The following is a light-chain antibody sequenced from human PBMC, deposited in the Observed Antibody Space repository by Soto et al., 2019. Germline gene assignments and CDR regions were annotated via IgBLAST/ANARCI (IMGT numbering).Light chain of an antibody. Sequence: DIQMTQSPSTLSASVGDRVTITCRASQSISKGLAWYQQKPGKAPNLLIYDASNLKSGVPSSFSGSGSWTEFTLTNSSLQPDDFATYDCQQYNSYPITFGQGTRLEIK. CDR3: QQYNSYPIT. V-gene: IGKV1-5*01. CDR1: QSISKG. J-gene: IGKJ5*01. CDR2: DAS.